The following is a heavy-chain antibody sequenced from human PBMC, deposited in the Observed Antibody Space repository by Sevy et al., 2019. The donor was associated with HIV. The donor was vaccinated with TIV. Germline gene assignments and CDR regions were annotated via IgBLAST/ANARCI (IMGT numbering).Heavy chain of an antibody. CDR1: GFSFGDYA. CDR2: LKNKARGGTL. CDR3: TRWKGAHSIFDY. Sequence: GGSLRLSCTASGFSFGDYAMNWVRQAPGKGLEWVAFLKNKARGGTLDHTGSVKCPFTISRDDSKSIVYLQMNDLRTEDTGVYYCTRWKGAHSIFDYWGQGALVTVSS. V-gene: IGHV3-49*04. D-gene: IGHD1-1*01. J-gene: IGHJ4*02.